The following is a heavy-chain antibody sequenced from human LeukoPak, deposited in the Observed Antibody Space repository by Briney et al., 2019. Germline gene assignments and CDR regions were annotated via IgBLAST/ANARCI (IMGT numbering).Heavy chain of an antibody. CDR1: GYTFTGYY. V-gene: IGHV1-2*02. J-gene: IGHJ4*02. Sequence: ASVKVSCKASGYTFTGYYMHWVRQAPGQGLEWMGWINPNSGGTNCAQKFQGRVTMTRDTSISTAYMELSRLRSDDTAVYYCARGKWFVPAAPDYWGQGTLVTVSS. CDR3: ARGKWFVPAAPDY. D-gene: IGHD2-2*01. CDR2: INPNSGGT.